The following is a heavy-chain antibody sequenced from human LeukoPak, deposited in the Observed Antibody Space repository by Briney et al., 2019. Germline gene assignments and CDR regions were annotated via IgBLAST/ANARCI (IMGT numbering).Heavy chain of an antibody. CDR1: GYSISSGYY. V-gene: IGHV4-38-2*02. J-gene: IGHJ4*02. CDR3: ALEGIRDTAAGDY. Sequence: SETLFLTCTVSGYSISSGYYWGWLRPPPGKGLEWIGSIYHSGSTYYNPSLKSRVTISVDTSKNQVSLKLSSVTAADTAVYYCALEGIRDTAAGDYWGQGTLVTVSS. CDR2: IYHSGST. D-gene: IGHD6-13*01.